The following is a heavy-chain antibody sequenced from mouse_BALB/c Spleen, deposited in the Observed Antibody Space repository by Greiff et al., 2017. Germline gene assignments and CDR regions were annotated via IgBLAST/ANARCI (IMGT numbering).Heavy chain of an antibody. CDR2: ISSGGSYT. Sequence: EVKVVESGGDLVKPGGSLKLSCAASGFTFSSYGMSWVRQTPDKRLEWVATISSGGSYTYYPDSVKGRFTISRDNAKNTLYLQMSSLKSEDTAMYYCASGYDYYAMDYWGQGTSVTVSS. CDR3: ASGYDYYAMDY. CDR1: GFTFSSYG. D-gene: IGHD1-2*01. V-gene: IGHV5-6*01. J-gene: IGHJ4*01.